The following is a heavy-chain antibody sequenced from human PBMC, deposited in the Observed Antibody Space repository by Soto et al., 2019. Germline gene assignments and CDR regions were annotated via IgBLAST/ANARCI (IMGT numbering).Heavy chain of an antibody. CDR3: ARTNISCSSSSCMDV. J-gene: IGHJ6*02. D-gene: IGHD2-2*01. CDR2: IYSGGST. V-gene: IGHV3-53*01. CDR1: GFTVSSNY. Sequence: LRLSCAASGFTVSSNYVSWVRQAPGKGLEWISVIYSGGSTYYADSVKGRFTISRDNSKNTLYLQLNSLRAEDTAVYYCARTNISCSSSSCMDVWGQGTTVTVSS.